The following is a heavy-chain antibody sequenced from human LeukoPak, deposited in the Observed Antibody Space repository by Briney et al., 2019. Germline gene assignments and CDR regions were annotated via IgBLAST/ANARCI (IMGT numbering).Heavy chain of an antibody. Sequence: ASVKVSCKASGYTFTSYDINWVRRATGQGLEWMGWMNPNSGNTGYAQKFQGRVTMTRNTSISTAYMELSSLRSEDTAVYYCARSWALGDIVVVPAASPFFYYYYGMDVWGQGTTVTVSS. J-gene: IGHJ6*02. CDR3: ARSWALGDIVVVPAASPFFYYYYGMDV. D-gene: IGHD2-2*01. V-gene: IGHV1-8*01. CDR2: MNPNSGNT. CDR1: GYTFTSYD.